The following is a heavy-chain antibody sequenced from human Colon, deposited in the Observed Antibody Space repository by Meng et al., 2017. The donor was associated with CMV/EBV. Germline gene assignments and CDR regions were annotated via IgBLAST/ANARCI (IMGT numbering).Heavy chain of an antibody. J-gene: IGHJ4*02. CDR2: MNSDGTTT. D-gene: IGHD3-22*01. CDR1: GFTFSSYW. Sequence: GESLKISCAASGFTFSSYWMHWVRQAPGKGLVWVSRMNSDGTTTNYADSVKGRFTISRDSAKNTVYLQMISLRGEDTAVYYCARDHPSGYYYAFDYWGQGTLVTVSS. V-gene: IGHV3-74*01. CDR3: ARDHPSGYYYAFDY.